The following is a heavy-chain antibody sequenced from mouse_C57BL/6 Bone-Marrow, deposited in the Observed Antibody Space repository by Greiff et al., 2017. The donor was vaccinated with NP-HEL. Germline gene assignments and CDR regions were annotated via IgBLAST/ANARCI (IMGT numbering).Heavy chain of an antibody. J-gene: IGHJ3*01. CDR1: GFTFSDYY. V-gene: IGHV5-12*01. D-gene: IGHD1-1*01. CDR3: ARHGSFAY. Sequence: EVQLVESGGGLVQPGGFLKLSCAASGFTFSDYYMYWVRQTPEKRLEWVAYISNGGGSTYYPDTVKGRFTISRDNAKNTLYLQMSRLKSEDTAMYYCARHGSFAYWGQGTLVTVSA. CDR2: ISNGGGST.